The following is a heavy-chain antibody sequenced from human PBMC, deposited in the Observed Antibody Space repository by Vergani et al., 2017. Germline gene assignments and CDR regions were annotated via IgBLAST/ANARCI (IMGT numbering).Heavy chain of an antibody. CDR1: GFTVSSNY. CDR2: IYSGGST. J-gene: IGHJ4*02. V-gene: IGHV3-53*02. Sequence: EVQLVETGGGLIQPGGSLRLSCAASGFTVSSNYMSWVRQAPGKGLEWVSVIYSGGSTYYADSVKGRFTISRDNSKNTLYLQMNSLRAEDTAVYYCAKDFPWGPNIPSYFDYWGQGTLVTVSS. CDR3: AKDFPWGPNIPSYFDY. D-gene: IGHD3-16*01.